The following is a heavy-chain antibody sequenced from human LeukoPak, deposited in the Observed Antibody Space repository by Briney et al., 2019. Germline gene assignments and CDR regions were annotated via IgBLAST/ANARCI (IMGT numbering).Heavy chain of an antibody. CDR3: AGLEGGSSWYRLAFDI. V-gene: IGHV5-51*01. J-gene: IGHJ3*02. D-gene: IGHD6-13*01. Sequence: GASRQTSCEGSGSIFTSYWIGGVRQLPGKGLGWTGIIYPGDPDTRYSPSFRGQATTSAEKSISTAYLQWNSLKGSDTAMYYCAGLEGGSSWYRLAFDIWGQGTMVTVSS. CDR1: GSIFTSYW. CDR2: IYPGDPDT.